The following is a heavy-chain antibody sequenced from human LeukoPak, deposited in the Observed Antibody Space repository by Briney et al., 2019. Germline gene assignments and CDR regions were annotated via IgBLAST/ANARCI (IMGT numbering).Heavy chain of an antibody. CDR2: IYYSGST. D-gene: IGHD6-13*01. V-gene: IGHV4-39*01. Sequence: SETLSLTCTVSGGSISSSSYYWGWIRQPPGKGLEWIGSIYYSGSTYYNPSLKSRVTISVDTSKNQFSLKLSSVTAADTAVYYCARPVDYSSSWYPVFSRFDPWGQGTLVTVSS. CDR1: GGSISSSSYY. CDR3: ARPVDYSSSWYPVFSRFDP. J-gene: IGHJ5*02.